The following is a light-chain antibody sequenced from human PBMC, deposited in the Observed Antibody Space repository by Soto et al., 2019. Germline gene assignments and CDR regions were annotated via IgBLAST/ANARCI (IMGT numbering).Light chain of an antibody. Sequence: QPVLTQPPSASGTPGQRVTISCSGSSSNIGSNIVNWYQQFPGTAPKLLIYSNNQRPSGVPDRFSDSKSGTSASLAISGLQSEDEADYYCAAWDDSLNAVIFGGGTKLTVL. J-gene: IGLJ2*01. CDR3: AAWDDSLNAVI. CDR2: SNN. CDR1: SSNIGSNI. V-gene: IGLV1-44*01.